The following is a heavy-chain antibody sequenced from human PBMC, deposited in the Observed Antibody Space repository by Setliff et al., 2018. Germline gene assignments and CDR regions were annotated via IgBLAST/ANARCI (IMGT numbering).Heavy chain of an antibody. Sequence: SETLSLTCAAYGGTFSDYYWTWIRQTPGKGLEWVGEINHRGSTNYSPSLKSRVTISVDTSRDQFSLKLISMTAADTAVYYCARGRNVAARLLDSWGQGTLVTVSS. CDR1: GGTFSDYY. CDR2: INHRGST. J-gene: IGHJ4*02. CDR3: ARGRNVAARLLDS. D-gene: IGHD6-6*01. V-gene: IGHV4-34*01.